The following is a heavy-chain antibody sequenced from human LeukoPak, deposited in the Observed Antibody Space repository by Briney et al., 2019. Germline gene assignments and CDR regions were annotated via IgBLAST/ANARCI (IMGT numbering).Heavy chain of an antibody. D-gene: IGHD2-15*01. CDR2: ISSSSSYI. CDR1: GFTFSSYS. V-gene: IGHV3-21*01. CDR3: ASRYCSGGSCYRDDY. Sequence: PGGSLRLSCAASGFTFSSYSMNWVRQAPGKGLEWVSSISSSSSYIYYADSVKGRFTISRDNAKNSLYLQMNSLRAGDTAVYYCASRYCSGGSCYRDDYWGQGTLVTVSS. J-gene: IGHJ4*02.